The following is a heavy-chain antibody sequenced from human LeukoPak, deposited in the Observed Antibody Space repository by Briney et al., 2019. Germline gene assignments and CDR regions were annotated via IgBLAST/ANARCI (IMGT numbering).Heavy chain of an antibody. V-gene: IGHV1-46*01. CDR1: GYTFTSYY. D-gene: IGHD4-23*01. J-gene: IGHJ4*02. CDR3: ARDQVVKGFDY. CDR2: INPSGGST. Sequence: ASVKVSCKASGYTFTSYYMRWVRQAPGQGLEWMGIINPSGGSTSYAQKFQGRVTMTRETSTSTVYMELSSLRSEDTAVYYCARDQVVKGFDYWGQGTLVTVSS.